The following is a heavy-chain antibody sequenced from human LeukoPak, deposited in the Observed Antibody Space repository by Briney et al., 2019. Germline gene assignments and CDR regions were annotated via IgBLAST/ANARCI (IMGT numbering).Heavy chain of an antibody. CDR2: IRYDGTNK. D-gene: IGHD3-3*01. Sequence: GGSLRVSCAASGFIFSSYGMHWVRQAPGKGLEWVAFIRYDGTNKYYADSVRGRFTISRDDSTNTVYLEMNSLRGEDTAVYYCAKGSGYYTYNWFDPWGQGTLVTVSS. CDR3: AKGSGYYTYNWFDP. V-gene: IGHV3-30*02. CDR1: GFIFSSYG. J-gene: IGHJ5*02.